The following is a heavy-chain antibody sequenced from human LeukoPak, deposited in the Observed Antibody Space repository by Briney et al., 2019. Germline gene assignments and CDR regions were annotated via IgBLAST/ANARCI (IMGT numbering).Heavy chain of an antibody. Sequence: NPSETLSLTCAVSGYSISSGYYWGWIRQPPGKGLEWIGSIYHSGSTYYNPSLKSRVTISVDTSKNQYSLKLSSVTAADTAVYYCARKEHYYYDSSGDFDYWGQGTLVTVSS. CDR1: GYSISSGYY. J-gene: IGHJ4*02. D-gene: IGHD3-22*01. CDR2: IYHSGST. V-gene: IGHV4-38-2*01. CDR3: ARKEHYYYDSSGDFDY.